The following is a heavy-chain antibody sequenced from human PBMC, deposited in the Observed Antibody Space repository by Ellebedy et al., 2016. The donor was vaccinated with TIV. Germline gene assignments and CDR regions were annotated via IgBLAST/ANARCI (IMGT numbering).Heavy chain of an antibody. V-gene: IGHV3-30*03. CDR2: ISYVGNYE. Sequence: PGGSLRLSCAASGFTFNSYGMHWVRQAPGKGLEWVAVISYVGNYEDYADSVKGRFTTYRDYSQNTLFLQMDSLRVEDTAVYYCARPRGITIFERILYFDLWGRGTLVTVSS. CDR3: ARPRGITIFERILYFDL. D-gene: IGHD3-3*01. J-gene: IGHJ2*01. CDR1: GFTFNSYG.